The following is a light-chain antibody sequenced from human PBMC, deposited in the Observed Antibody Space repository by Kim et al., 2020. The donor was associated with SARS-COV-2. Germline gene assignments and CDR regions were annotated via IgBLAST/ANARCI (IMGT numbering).Light chain of an antibody. V-gene: IGKV3-20*01. CDR3: QQYSGAPLT. CDR2: GAS. J-gene: IGKJ4*01. CDR1: HGIANNF. Sequence: STGEGATLSCWASHGIANNFLAWYQQNPGQAPRFLISGASSRATGIPDRFSGSGSGTDFTLTISRLQPEDFAMYYCQQYSGAPLTFGEGTKVDIK.